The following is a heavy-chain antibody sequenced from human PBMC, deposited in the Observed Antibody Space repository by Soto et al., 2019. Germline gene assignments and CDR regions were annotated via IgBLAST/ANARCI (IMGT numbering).Heavy chain of an antibody. D-gene: IGHD5-12*01. V-gene: IGHV3-23*01. CDR3: AKEIMAAAYATTSAFDL. J-gene: IGHJ4*02. CDR2: VDGSGYDT. CDR1: GFTFSSFA. Sequence: ERQLLESGGGLVQPGGSLRLSCVASGFTFSSFAMGWVRQSPGTGLEWVAGVDGSGYDTSFGASVKGRFTISRDNSENTLFLPMTNLRAEDTARYYCAKEIMAAAYATTSAFDLWGPGTVVTVS.